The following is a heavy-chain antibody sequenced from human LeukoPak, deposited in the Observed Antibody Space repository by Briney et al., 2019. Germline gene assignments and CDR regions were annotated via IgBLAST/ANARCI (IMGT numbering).Heavy chain of an antibody. CDR2: TGSKAYAGPP. CDR1: GFTFGDYA. Sequence: PGGSLRLSCATSGFTFGDYALSWVRQAPGKGLEWVGFTGSKAYAGPPEYAASVKGRFSISRDDSKTIVYLQMNSLMAEDTAVYYCTRNARDPDMWDQGTRVTVSS. J-gene: IGHJ3*02. CDR3: TRNARDPDM. V-gene: IGHV3-49*04.